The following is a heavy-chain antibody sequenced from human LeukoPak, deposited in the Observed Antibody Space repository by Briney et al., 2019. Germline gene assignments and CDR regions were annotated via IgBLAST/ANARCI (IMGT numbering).Heavy chain of an antibody. CDR3: VRDQGVAGDY. V-gene: IGHV3-7*01. CDR2: IDQDGSDK. CDR1: GFIFSRYW. D-gene: IGHD2-15*01. J-gene: IGHJ4*02. Sequence: GGSLRLSCAASGFIFSRYWMTWVRQAPGKGLEWVANIDQDGSDKLYVDSVKGRFTISRDNAKNSLYLQLNSLRAEDTAMYYCVRDQGVAGDYWGQGTLVFVSS.